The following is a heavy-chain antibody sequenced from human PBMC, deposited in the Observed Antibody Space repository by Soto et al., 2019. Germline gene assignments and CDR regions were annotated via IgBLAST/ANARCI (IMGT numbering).Heavy chain of an antibody. V-gene: IGHV1-69*06. D-gene: IGHD3-3*01. J-gene: IGHJ4*02. CDR3: ATQTRLTIFGVVRKNGYFDY. Sequence: QVQLVQSGAEVKKPGSSVKVSCKASGDTFSSHAISWVRQAPGQGLEWMGEIIPIFGTANNTQKFQGRVTIPADKSTSTAYMELSSLRSEDTAVYYCATQTRLTIFGVVRKNGYFDYWGQGTLVTVSS. CDR1: GDTFSSHA. CDR2: IIPIFGTA.